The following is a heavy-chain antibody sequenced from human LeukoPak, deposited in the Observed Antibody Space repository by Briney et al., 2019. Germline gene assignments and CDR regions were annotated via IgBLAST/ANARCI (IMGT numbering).Heavy chain of an antibody. D-gene: IGHD2-15*01. CDR3: ARGVVVAATGIRAFDI. Sequence: PSEALSLTCTVSGGSISSYYWSWIRQPPGKGLEWIGYIYYSGSTNYNPSLKRRVTITVDTSKNQFSLKLSSVTAADTAVYYCARGVVVAATGIRAFDIWGQGTMVTVSS. V-gene: IGHV4-59*01. J-gene: IGHJ3*02. CDR2: IYYSGST. CDR1: GGSISSYY.